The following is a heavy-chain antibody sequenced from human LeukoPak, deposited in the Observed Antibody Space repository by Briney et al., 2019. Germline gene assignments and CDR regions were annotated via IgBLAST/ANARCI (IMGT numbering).Heavy chain of an antibody. CDR1: GFTFSSFG. V-gene: IGHV3-48*02. Sequence: PGGSLRLSCAASGFTFSSFGMNWVRQAPGKGLEWVSYISYSSSLTDYADSVKGRFTISRDNAKNSLSLQLNSLRDEDTAVYLCAKVIRGGYGMDVWGQGTTVTVSS. J-gene: IGHJ6*02. D-gene: IGHD3-10*01. CDR3: AKVIRGGYGMDV. CDR2: ISYSSSLT.